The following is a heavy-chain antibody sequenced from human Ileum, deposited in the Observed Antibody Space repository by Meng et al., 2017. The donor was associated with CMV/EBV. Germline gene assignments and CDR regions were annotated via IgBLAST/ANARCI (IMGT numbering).Heavy chain of an antibody. Sequence: SLKISCAASGFTFSSYWMHWVRQAPGKGLEWVAGISWNSGSIAYADSVKGRFTISRVKSSLYLQMNSLRAEDTALYYCAIDHNYDFWFGYAASWGQGTLVTVSS. D-gene: IGHD3-3*01. CDR2: ISWNSGSI. CDR3: AIDHNYDFWFGYAAS. J-gene: IGHJ4*02. CDR1: GFTFSSYW. V-gene: IGHV3-9*01.